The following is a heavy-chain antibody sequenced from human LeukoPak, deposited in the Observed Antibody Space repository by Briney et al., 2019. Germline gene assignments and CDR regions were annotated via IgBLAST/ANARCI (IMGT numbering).Heavy chain of an antibody. Sequence: GGSLRLSCAASGFTFSSYAMSRVRQAPGKGLEWVSAISGSGGSTYYADSVKGRFTITRDNSKNTLYLQMNSLRAEDTAVYYCAKYYYDSSGYSDAFDIWGQGTMVTVSS. V-gene: IGHV3-23*01. D-gene: IGHD3-22*01. J-gene: IGHJ3*02. CDR2: ISGSGGST. CDR1: GFTFSSYA. CDR3: AKYYYDSSGYSDAFDI.